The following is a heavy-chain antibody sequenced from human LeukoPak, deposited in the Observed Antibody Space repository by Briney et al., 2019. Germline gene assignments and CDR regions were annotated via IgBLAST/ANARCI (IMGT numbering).Heavy chain of an antibody. CDR3: ARDKVGATPLKGPRGIGAFDI. Sequence: GGSLRLSCAASGFTFSDYYMSWIRQAPGKGLEWVSYISSSGSTIYYADSVKGRFTISRDNAKNSLYLQMNSLRAEDTAVYYCARDKVGATPLKGPRGIGAFDIWGQGTMVTVSS. D-gene: IGHD1-26*01. J-gene: IGHJ3*02. CDR1: GFTFSDYY. V-gene: IGHV3-11*04. CDR2: ISSSGSTI.